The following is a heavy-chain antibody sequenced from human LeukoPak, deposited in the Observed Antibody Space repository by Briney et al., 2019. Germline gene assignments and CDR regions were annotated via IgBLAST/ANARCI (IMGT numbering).Heavy chain of an antibody. V-gene: IGHV3-33*08. CDR3: AGTYYYDSSGAYPFDY. D-gene: IGHD3-22*01. CDR2: IWYDGSNK. Sequence: GRSLRLSCAASGFTFSNYGIHWVRQAPGKGLEWVAVIWYDGSNKYYADSVKGRFTISRDNSKNTLYLQMNSLRAEDTAVYYCAGTYYYDSSGAYPFDYWGQGTLVTVSS. J-gene: IGHJ4*02. CDR1: GFTFSNYG.